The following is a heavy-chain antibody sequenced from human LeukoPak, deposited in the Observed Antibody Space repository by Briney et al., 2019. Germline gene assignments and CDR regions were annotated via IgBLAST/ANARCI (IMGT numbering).Heavy chain of an antibody. V-gene: IGHV3-21*03. D-gene: IGHD1-1*01. CDR1: GFTFSIYS. J-gene: IGHJ6*03. CDR2: ISNSGTYI. Sequence: GGSLRLSCAASGFTFSIYSMNWVRQAPGKGLEWVSSISNSGTYIYYADSVKGRFTLSRDNAKNSLYLQMNSLRIEDTAIYYCTTDPPRTEGRYMAVWGKGTMVTVSS. CDR3: TTDPPRTEGRYMAV.